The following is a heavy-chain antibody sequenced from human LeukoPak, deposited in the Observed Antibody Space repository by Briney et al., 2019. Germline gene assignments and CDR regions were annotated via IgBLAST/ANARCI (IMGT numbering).Heavy chain of an antibody. CDR2: IYYSGST. J-gene: IGHJ6*03. Sequence: SETLSLTCTVSGGSISNRNYYWGWIRQPPGKGLEWIGSIYYSGSTYHNASLKSRVTISVDTSKNQFSLKLSSVTAADTAVYYCARRGAAAVTPQFYYYYMDVWGKGTTVTVSS. V-gene: IGHV4-39*07. CDR1: GGSISNRNYY. D-gene: IGHD6-13*01. CDR3: ARRGAAAVTPQFYYYYMDV.